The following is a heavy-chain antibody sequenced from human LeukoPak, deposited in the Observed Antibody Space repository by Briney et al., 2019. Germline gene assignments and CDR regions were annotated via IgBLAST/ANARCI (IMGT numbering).Heavy chain of an antibody. V-gene: IGHV3-30*18. J-gene: IGHJ4*02. CDR2: ISYDGSNK. Sequence: PGGSLRLSCAASGFTVSSYGMYWVRQAPGKGREWVAVISYDGSNKYYADSVKGRFTISRDNAKNSLYLQMNSRRAGDTAVYYCAKDRDFWSGYRYYFESWGQGTLVTVST. D-gene: IGHD3-3*01. CDR3: AKDRDFWSGYRYYFES. CDR1: GFTVSSYG.